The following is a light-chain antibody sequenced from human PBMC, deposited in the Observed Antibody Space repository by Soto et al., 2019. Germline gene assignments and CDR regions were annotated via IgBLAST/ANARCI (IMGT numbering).Light chain of an antibody. CDR1: QSVTNSR. CDR2: GGS. J-gene: IGKJ1*01. CDR3: QQYGSSLGWT. V-gene: IGKV3-20*01. Sequence: EIVLTQSPGTLSLSPGERATLSCRASQSVTNSRLAWYQQKPGQAPKVLIYGGSNRATGIPDRFSGSGSGTDFTLTISRLEPEDFAVYYCQQYGSSLGWTFGQGTKVDIK.